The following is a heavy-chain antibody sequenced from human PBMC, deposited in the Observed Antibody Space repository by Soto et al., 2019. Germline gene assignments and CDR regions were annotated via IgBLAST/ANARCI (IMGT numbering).Heavy chain of an antibody. J-gene: IGHJ6*03. CDR1: GYTFTGYY. D-gene: IGHD6-13*01. V-gene: IGHV1-8*02. Sequence: GASVKVSCKASGYTFTGYYMHWVRQAPGQGLEWMGWINPNSGNTSYAQKFQGRVTMTRNTSISTAYMELSSLRSEDTAVYYCARGPGSWYYYYMDVWGKGTTVTVSS. CDR2: INPNSGNT. CDR3: ARGPGSWYYYYMDV.